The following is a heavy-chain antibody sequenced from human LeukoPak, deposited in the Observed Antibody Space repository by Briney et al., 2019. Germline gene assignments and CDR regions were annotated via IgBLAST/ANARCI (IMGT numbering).Heavy chain of an antibody. V-gene: IGHV3-33*01. CDR1: GFSFRDYG. CDR2: IWYDGSKK. J-gene: IGHJ4*02. D-gene: IGHD5-24*01. Sequence: GTSLRLSCAASGFSFRDYGMHWVRQAPGKGLEWVAVIWYDGSKKYYADSVKGRFTISRDNSRNTLYLQMNSLRAEDTAVYYCARRDGDNDRGFDYWGQGTLLTVSP. CDR3: ARRDGDNDRGFDY.